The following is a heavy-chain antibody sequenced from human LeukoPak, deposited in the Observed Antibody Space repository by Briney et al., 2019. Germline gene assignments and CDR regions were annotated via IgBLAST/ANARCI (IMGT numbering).Heavy chain of an antibody. J-gene: IGHJ4*02. CDR1: GFPFSSYS. Sequence: LGGSLRLSRAASGFPFSSYSMNWVRQAPGKGLEWVSSISSRSSYIYYADLVKGRFTISRDNAKNSLYLQMNSLRAEDTAVYYCARDSAGDFWSGYHFDYWGQGTLVTVSS. CDR2: ISSRSSYI. CDR3: ARDSAGDFWSGYHFDY. V-gene: IGHV3-21*01. D-gene: IGHD3-3*01.